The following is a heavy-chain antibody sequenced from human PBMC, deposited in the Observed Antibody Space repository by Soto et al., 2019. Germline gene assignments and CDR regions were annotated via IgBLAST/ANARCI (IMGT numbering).Heavy chain of an antibody. CDR3: AKGTVVVVASDYYYYGMDA. CDR1: AGTFSSYA. V-gene: IGHV1-69*12. Sequence: QVQLVQSGAEVKKPGSSVKVSCKASAGTFSSYAISWVRQAPGQGLEWMGGIIPMFGTPKYAQKFQGRVTVTADESTSTAYMKLSSLRSEDTAVYYCAKGTVVVVASDYYYYGMDAWGQGTTVTVSS. CDR2: IIPMFGTP. J-gene: IGHJ6*02. D-gene: IGHD2-15*01.